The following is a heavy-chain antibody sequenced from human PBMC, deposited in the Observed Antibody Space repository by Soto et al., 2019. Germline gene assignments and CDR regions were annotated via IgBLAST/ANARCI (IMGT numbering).Heavy chain of an antibody. Sequence: EGQLVESGGGLVKPGGSLRLSCVASGFSFSIYSFNWVRQAPGKGLEWVASITSRSNYIYYADTVKGRFTVSRDNAKNLMYVQWNRLRAEERAVYYCASDSDFFDLGRGVDYWGQGTLVTVSS. CDR2: ITSRSNYI. CDR1: GFSFSIYS. D-gene: IGHD3-10*01. V-gene: IGHV3-21*01. CDR3: ASDSDFFDLGRGVDY. J-gene: IGHJ4*02.